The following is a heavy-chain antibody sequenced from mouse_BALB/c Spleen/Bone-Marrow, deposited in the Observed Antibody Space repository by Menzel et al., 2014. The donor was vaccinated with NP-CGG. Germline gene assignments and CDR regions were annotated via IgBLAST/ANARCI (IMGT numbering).Heavy chain of an antibody. CDR1: GFTFSNYW. Sequence: EVKLMESGGGLVQPGGSMKLSCVASGFTFSNYWMNWVRQSPEKGLEWVAEIRLKSNNYATHYAESVKGRFTISRDDSKSSVYLQMNNLRAEDTGIYYCTRGYYGSTTGAYAMDYWGQVTSVTVSS. V-gene: IGHV6-6*02. CDR2: IRLKSNNYAT. J-gene: IGHJ4*01. D-gene: IGHD1-1*01. CDR3: TRGYYGSTTGAYAMDY.